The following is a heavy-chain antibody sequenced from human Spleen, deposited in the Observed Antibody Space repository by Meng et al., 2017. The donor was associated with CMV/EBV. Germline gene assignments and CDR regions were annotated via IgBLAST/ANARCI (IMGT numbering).Heavy chain of an antibody. CDR1: GGSISSYY. D-gene: IGHD3-16*01. CDR3: ARVPLGDDYYYGMDV. Sequence: SETLSLTCTVSGGSISSYYWSWIRQPPGKGLEWIGYIYYSGSTNYNPSLKSRVTISVDTSKNQFSLKLSSVTAADTAVYYCARVPLGDDYYYGMDVWGRGTTVTVSS. J-gene: IGHJ6*02. V-gene: IGHV4-59*01. CDR2: IYYSGST.